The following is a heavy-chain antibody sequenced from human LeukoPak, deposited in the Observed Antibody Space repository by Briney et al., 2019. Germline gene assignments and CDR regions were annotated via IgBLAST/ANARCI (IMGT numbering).Heavy chain of an antibody. V-gene: IGHV3-73*01. CDR3: TGGTTVTTLDY. J-gene: IGHJ4*02. D-gene: IGHD4-17*01. CDR1: GFTFSDSA. CDR2: IRSKAGSYAT. Sequence: GGSLKLSCVASGFTFSDSAMHGVRQASGKGLEWVARIRSKAGSYATEYAASVKGRFTISREDSQNTAYLQMNSLKTEDTAVYYCTGGTTVTTLDYWGQGTLVTVSS.